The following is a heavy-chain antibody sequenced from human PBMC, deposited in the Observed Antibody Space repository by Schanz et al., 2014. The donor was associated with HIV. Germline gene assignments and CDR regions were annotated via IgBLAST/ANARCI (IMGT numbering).Heavy chain of an antibody. J-gene: IGHJ5*02. CDR1: GGSFSGHY. CDR2: INHNENT. V-gene: IGHV4-34*02. CDR3: ARGFLFLLYYDYVWGSDRHTASFPS. D-gene: IGHD3-16*02. Sequence: QVRLQQWGAGLLKPSETLSLTCAVYGGSFSGHYWSWIRQPPGKGLEWIGQINHNENTNYNPSLKSRVTISLDTSKNQFSLKLISFPSADTAVYYCARGFLFLLYYDYVWGSDRHTASFPSWGQGTLVTVSS.